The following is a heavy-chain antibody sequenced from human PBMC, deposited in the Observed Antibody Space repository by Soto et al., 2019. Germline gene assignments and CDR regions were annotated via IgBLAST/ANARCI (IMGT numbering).Heavy chain of an antibody. V-gene: IGHV1-18*01. Sequence: QVHLVQSGAEVKKPGASVKVSCQGSGYAFTTYGITWVRQAPGQGLVWMGWSSAHNGNTNYAQKLQGRVTVTRDTSTSTAYMELRSLRYDDTAVYYCARGRYGDYWGQGALVTVSS. D-gene: IGHD1-1*01. CDR2: SSAHNGNT. CDR3: ARGRYGDY. J-gene: IGHJ4*02. CDR1: GYAFTTYG.